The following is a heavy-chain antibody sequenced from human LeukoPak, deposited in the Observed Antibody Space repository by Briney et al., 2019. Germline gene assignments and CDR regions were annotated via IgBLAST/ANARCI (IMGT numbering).Heavy chain of an antibody. J-gene: IGHJ3*02. CDR1: GGSISSGDYY. Sequence: SETLSLTCTVSGGSISSGDYYWSWIRQPPGKGLEWIGYIYYSGSTNYNPSLKSRVTMSVDTSKNQFSLKLSSVTAADTAVYYCARNPKYYYDSSGTNAFDIWGQGTMVTVSS. CDR3: ARNPKYYYDSSGTNAFDI. D-gene: IGHD3-22*01. V-gene: IGHV4-30-4*01. CDR2: IYYSGST.